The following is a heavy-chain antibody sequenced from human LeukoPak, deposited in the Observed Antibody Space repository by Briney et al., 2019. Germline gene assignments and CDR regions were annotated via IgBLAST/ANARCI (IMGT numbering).Heavy chain of an antibody. J-gene: IGHJ3*02. CDR2: LSSTGNT. D-gene: IGHD3-22*01. V-gene: IGHV3-66*01. CDR1: GFTVSRNY. Sequence: GGSLRLSCAASGFTVSRNYMNWVRQAPGKGLEWVSLLSSTGNTSYADSVKGRFTISRHNSKNTLYLQVNSLRAEDTAVYYCARDSSGYYYPDAFDIWGQGTMVTVSS. CDR3: ARDSSGYYYPDAFDI.